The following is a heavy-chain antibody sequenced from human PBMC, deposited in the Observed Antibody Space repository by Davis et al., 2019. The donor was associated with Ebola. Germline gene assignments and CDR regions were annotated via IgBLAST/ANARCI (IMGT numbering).Heavy chain of an antibody. CDR1: GGSFSDYF. Sequence: MPSETLSLTCAVYGGSFSDYFWSWIRQPPGKGLEWIGEISHSGSTNYNPSLKSRVTISVDTSKNQFSLKLSSVTAADTAVYYCARWYYDFWSGYPAIYYYGMDVWGQGTTVTVSS. D-gene: IGHD3-3*01. V-gene: IGHV4-34*01. J-gene: IGHJ6*02. CDR2: ISHSGST. CDR3: ARWYYDFWSGYPAIYYYGMDV.